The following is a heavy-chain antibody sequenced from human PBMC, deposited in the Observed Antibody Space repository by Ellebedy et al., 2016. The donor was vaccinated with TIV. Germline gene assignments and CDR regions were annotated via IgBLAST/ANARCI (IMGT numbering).Heavy chain of an antibody. CDR1: GYIFTDYW. V-gene: IGHV5-51*01. Sequence: GESLKISCAASGYIFTDYWVAWVRQTPGLGLEWMGIIDPDDSDPRYSPSFQGQFTISGDRSSSSTYLQWSSLRASDTAIYYCARLQSSMVGATVPDSWGQGTQVIVSS. CDR2: IDPDDSDP. D-gene: IGHD1-26*01. CDR3: ARLQSSMVGATVPDS. J-gene: IGHJ4*02.